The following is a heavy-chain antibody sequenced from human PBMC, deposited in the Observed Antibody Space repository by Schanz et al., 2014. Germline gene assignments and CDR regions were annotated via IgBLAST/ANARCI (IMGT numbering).Heavy chain of an antibody. V-gene: IGHV3-23*04. CDR1: GFTLSSYG. J-gene: IGHJ2*01. CDR3: ARNRGSGGQNWYFDL. D-gene: IGHD1-26*01. Sequence: EVQVVESGGGLVQPGGSLRLSCAASGFTLSSYGMHWVRQAPGKGLEWVSAISGRDGSTYYADSVKGRFTISRDNSKNTLYLQLNSLRADDTAVYYCARNRGSGGQNWYFDLWGRGTLVTVSS. CDR2: ISGRDGST.